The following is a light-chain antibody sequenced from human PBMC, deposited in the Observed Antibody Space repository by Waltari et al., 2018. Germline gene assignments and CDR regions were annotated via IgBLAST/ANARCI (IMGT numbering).Light chain of an antibody. J-gene: IGKJ1*01. Sequence: EIVLTQSPGTLSVSPGERVTVSCRASQTITGSWLTWYHQKPGQAPRLLIYGASNRAPGIPDRFSGSGSGTDFTLTISSLEPEDFAVYYCQHYLRLPVTFGQGTKVEVK. CDR3: QHYLRLPVT. V-gene: IGKV3-20*01. CDR2: GAS. CDR1: QTITGSW.